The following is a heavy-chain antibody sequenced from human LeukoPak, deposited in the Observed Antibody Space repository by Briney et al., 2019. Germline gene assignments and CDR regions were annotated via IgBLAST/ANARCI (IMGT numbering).Heavy chain of an antibody. Sequence: GGSLRLSCAASGFTVSSNYMSWVRQAPGKGLEWVSGISWNSGSIGYADSVKGRFTISRDNAKNSLYLQMNSLRAEDTALYYCAKAIGGSYYVAFDYWGQGTLVTVSS. V-gene: IGHV3-9*01. CDR2: ISWNSGSI. D-gene: IGHD1-26*01. J-gene: IGHJ4*02. CDR1: GFTVSSNY. CDR3: AKAIGGSYYVAFDY.